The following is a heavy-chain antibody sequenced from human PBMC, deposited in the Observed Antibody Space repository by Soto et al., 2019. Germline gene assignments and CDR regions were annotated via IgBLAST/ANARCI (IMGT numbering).Heavy chain of an antibody. CDR2: IYYSGST. CDR1: GGSISSGGYY. J-gene: IGHJ4*02. Sequence: QVQLQESGPGLVKPSQTLSLTCTVSGGSISSGGYYWSWIRQHPGKGLEWIGYIYYSGSTYYNPSLKSRVTISVDSSKNPFSLKLSSMTAADTAVYYCARWVGATSFDYWGQGTLVSVSS. D-gene: IGHD1-26*01. V-gene: IGHV4-31*03. CDR3: ARWVGATSFDY.